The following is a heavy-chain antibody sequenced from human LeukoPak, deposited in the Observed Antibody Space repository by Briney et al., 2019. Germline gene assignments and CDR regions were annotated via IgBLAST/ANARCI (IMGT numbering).Heavy chain of an antibody. CDR1: GFTFSSYG. V-gene: IGHV3-30*18. J-gene: IGHJ4*02. Sequence: GGSLRLSCAASGFTFSSYGVHWVRQAPGKGLEWVAVISSDGSIKYYADSVRGRFTISRDNSKNTLYLQMNSLRAEDTAVSYCAKALSRSSGWYYFDSWGQGTLVTVSS. D-gene: IGHD6-19*01. CDR3: AKALSRSSGWYYFDS. CDR2: ISSDGSIK.